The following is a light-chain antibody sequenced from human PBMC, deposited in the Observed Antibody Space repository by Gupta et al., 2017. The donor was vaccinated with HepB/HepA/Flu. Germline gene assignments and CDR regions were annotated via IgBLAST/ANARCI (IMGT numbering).Light chain of an antibody. Sequence: SYELTQPSSVSVSPGQTARITCSGDVLAKKYARWFQQKPGQAPVLVIYKDSERPSGIPERFSGSSSGTTVTLTISGAQVEDEADYYCYSAADNTLRVFGGGTKLTVL. V-gene: IGLV3-27*01. CDR1: VLAKKY. CDR3: YSAADNTLRV. J-gene: IGLJ2*01. CDR2: KDS.